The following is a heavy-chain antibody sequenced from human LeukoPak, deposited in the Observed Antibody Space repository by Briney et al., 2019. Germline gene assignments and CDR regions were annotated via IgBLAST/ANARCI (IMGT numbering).Heavy chain of an antibody. CDR3: ARLESSSWYPNFDY. D-gene: IGHD6-13*01. J-gene: IGHJ4*02. CDR1: GGSISSYY. V-gene: IGHV4-59*08. Sequence: SETLSLTCTVSGGSISSYYWSWIRQPPGKGLEWIGYTYYSGSTNYNPSLKSRVTISVDTSKNQFSLKLSSVTAADTAVYYCARLESSSWYPNFDYWGQGTLVTVSS. CDR2: TYYSGST.